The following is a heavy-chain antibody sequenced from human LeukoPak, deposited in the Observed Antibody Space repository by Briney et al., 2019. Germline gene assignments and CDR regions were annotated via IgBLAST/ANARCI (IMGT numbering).Heavy chain of an antibody. V-gene: IGHV4-39*01. CDR1: GGSISSSSYY. CDR2: IYYSGST. Sequence: SETLSLTCTVSGGSISSSSYYWGWIRQPPGKGLEWIGSIYYSGSTYYNPSLKSRVTISVDTSKNQFSLKLSSVTAADTAVYYCARSSGGITIFGVVMSAGNWFDPRGQGTLVTVSS. CDR3: ARSSGGITIFGVVMSAGNWFDP. J-gene: IGHJ5*02. D-gene: IGHD3-3*01.